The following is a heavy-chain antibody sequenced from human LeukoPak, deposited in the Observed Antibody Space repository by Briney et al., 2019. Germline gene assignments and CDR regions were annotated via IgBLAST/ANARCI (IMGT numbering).Heavy chain of an antibody. Sequence: ASVKVSCKASGYTFTGYYMHWVRQAPGQGLEWMGWINPNSGGTNYAQKFQGRVTMTRDTSISTAYVELSRLRSDDTAVYYCASPSRGCSSTSCYRPWDYWGQGTLVTVSS. CDR1: GYTFTGYY. V-gene: IGHV1-2*02. J-gene: IGHJ4*02. D-gene: IGHD2-2*01. CDR3: ASPSRGCSSTSCYRPWDY. CDR2: INPNSGGT.